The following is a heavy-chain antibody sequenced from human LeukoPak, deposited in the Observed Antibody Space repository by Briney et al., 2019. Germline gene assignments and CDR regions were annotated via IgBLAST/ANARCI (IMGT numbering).Heavy chain of an antibody. J-gene: IGHJ6*02. CDR2: IFYSGST. CDR3: ARGATFGYCSGGSCLVPYYYYYGMDV. Sequence: PSETLSLTCTVSGGSISSYYWSWIRQPPGKGLEWIGYIFYSGSTNYNPSLKSRVTISVDTSKNQFSLKLTSVTAADTAVYYCARGATFGYCSGGSCLVPYYYYYGMDVWGQGTTVTVSS. D-gene: IGHD2-15*01. V-gene: IGHV4-59*12. CDR1: GGSISSYY.